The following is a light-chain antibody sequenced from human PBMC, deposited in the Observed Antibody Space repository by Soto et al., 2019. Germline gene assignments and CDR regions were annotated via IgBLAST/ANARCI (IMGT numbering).Light chain of an antibody. CDR1: QPIASN. V-gene: IGKV3-15*01. J-gene: IGKJ2*01. CDR2: GAS. Sequence: EILMTQSPATMSVSPGERGRLSCRASQPIASNVAWYQQRPGQPPRLLIFGASTRASDVPDGFTGSGSGTQFTLTIASLHSEDFAVYFCQQYNNWPYTFGQGTKVDIK. CDR3: QQYNNWPYT.